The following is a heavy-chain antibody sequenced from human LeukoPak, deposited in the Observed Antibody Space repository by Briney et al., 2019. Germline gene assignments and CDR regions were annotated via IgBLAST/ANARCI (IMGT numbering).Heavy chain of an antibody. CDR2: ISSSSSYI. V-gene: IGHV3-21*01. CDR3: ARSPLQYCYDSPFDY. Sequence: GGSLRLSCAASGFTFSSYSMNWVRQAPGKGLEWVSSISSSSSYIYYADSVKGRFTISRDNAKNSLYLQMNSLRPEDTAVYYCARSPLQYCYDSPFDYWGQGTLVTVSS. CDR1: GFTFSSYS. J-gene: IGHJ4*02. D-gene: IGHD3-22*01.